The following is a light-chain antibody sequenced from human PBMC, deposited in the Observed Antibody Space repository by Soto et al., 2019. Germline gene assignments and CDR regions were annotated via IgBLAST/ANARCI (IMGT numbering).Light chain of an antibody. Sequence: EIVLTQSPATLSLSPGERATLSCRASQTVSSYLVWYQQKSGQAPRLLIYDASNRATGIPARFSGSGSGPDFTLTISSLEPEDFAVYYCQQRSNWITFGQGTRLEIK. CDR1: QTVSSY. J-gene: IGKJ5*01. CDR2: DAS. CDR3: QQRSNWIT. V-gene: IGKV3-11*01.